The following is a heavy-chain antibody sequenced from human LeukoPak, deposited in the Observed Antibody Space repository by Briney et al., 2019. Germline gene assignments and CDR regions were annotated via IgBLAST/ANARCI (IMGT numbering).Heavy chain of an antibody. CDR1: RVSISSYY. V-gene: IGHV4-59*01. D-gene: IGHD3-22*01. CDR3: ARVRVSSGSHPWYFDY. CDR2: IYYSGST. J-gene: IGHJ4*02. Sequence: PSETLSLTCTVSRVSISSYYWSWIRQPPGQGLEWIGYIYYSGSTDYNPSLKSRVNISVDTSKNQFSLKLSSVTAADTAVYFCARVRVSSGSHPWYFDYWGQGTLVTVSS.